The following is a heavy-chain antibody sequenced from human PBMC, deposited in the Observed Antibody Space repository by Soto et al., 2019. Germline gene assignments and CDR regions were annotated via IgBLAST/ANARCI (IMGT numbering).Heavy chain of an antibody. CDR2: IIPIFGTA. Sequence: QVQLVQSGAEVKKPGSSVKVSCKASGGTFSSYAISWVRQAPGQGLEWMGGIIPIFGTANYAQKFQGRVTITADESTSTAYMELSSLRSEDTTVYYCARKRWWDGYKYNWFDPWGQGTLVTVSS. D-gene: IGHD2-15*01. CDR1: GGTFSSYA. CDR3: ARKRWWDGYKYNWFDP. J-gene: IGHJ5*02. V-gene: IGHV1-69*01.